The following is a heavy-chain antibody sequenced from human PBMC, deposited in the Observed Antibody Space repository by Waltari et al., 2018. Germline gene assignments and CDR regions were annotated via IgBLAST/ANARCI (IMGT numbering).Heavy chain of an antibody. D-gene: IGHD6-13*01. Sequence: EVQLVESGGGLIQPGGSLRLSCAASGFTVSSNYMSWVRQAPGKGLEGVSVIYSGVSTYYADSVKGRFTISRDNSKNTLYLQMNSLRAEDTAVYYCARTGIAAAGTWAYYFDYWGQGTLVTVSS. J-gene: IGHJ4*02. V-gene: IGHV3-53*01. CDR3: ARTGIAAAGTWAYYFDY. CDR2: IYSGVST. CDR1: GFTVSSNY.